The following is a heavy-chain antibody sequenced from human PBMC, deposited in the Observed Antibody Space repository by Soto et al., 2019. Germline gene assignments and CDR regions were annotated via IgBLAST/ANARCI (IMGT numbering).Heavy chain of an antibody. CDR3: ARDASITTSYLPY. Sequence: EVQLVESGGGLVQPGRSLRLSCVTSGFTFDDYAMHWVRQAPGKGLEWVSSISWNSGNIDYVDSVKGRFTVSRDNARNSLDLHMDSLRSEDTALYYCARDASITTSYLPYWGQGTLVTVSS. J-gene: IGHJ4*02. CDR1: GFTFDDYA. V-gene: IGHV3-9*01. D-gene: IGHD1-1*01. CDR2: ISWNSGNI.